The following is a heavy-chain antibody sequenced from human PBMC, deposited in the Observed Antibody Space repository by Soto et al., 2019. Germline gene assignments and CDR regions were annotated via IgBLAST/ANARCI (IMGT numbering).Heavy chain of an antibody. V-gene: IGHV3-30*18. CDR3: AKDQVTHTGTEGAFDY. Sequence: QVQLVESGGGVVQPGRSLRLSCAASGFTFSSYGMHWVRQAPGKGLEWVAVISYDGSNKYYADSVKGRFTISRDNFKXXLYLRMNSLRAEDTAVYYCAKDQVTHTGTEGAFDYWGQGTLVTVSS. J-gene: IGHJ4*02. CDR2: ISYDGSNK. D-gene: IGHD4-17*01. CDR1: GFTFSSYG.